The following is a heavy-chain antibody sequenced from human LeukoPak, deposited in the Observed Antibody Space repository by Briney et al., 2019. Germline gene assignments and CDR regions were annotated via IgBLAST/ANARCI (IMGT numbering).Heavy chain of an antibody. D-gene: IGHD1-26*01. J-gene: IGHJ6*02. V-gene: IGHV5-10-1*01. Sequence: GESLSISCKGSGYGFTSYWISWVRQMPGRGLEWMGRIDPIDSYTNYSPSFQGHVTISADKSISTAYLQWSSLKATDTAMYYCARGRGVGATYYYYGMDVWGQGTTVTVSS. CDR3: ARGRGVGATYYYYGMDV. CDR2: IDPIDSYT. CDR1: GYGFTSYW.